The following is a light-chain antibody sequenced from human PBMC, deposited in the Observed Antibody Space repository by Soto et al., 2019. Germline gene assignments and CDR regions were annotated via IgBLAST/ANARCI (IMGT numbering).Light chain of an antibody. V-gene: IGKV1-5*01. CDR1: QSISSW. Sequence: DIQMTQSPSPLSASXGYRFTITCRASQSISSWLAWYQQKPGKAPKLLIYVASTLQSGVPSRFSGSGSGTDFTLTISSLQPEDFATYYCQQLNSYPTFGQGTRLEN. CDR2: VAS. J-gene: IGKJ5*01. CDR3: QQLNSYPT.